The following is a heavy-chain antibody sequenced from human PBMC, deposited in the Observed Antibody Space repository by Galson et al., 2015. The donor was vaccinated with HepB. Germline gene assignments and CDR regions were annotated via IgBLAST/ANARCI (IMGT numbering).Heavy chain of an antibody. Sequence: SVKVSCKASGHTFTYRYLHWVRQAPGQPLEWMGWITPLNGNTNYAQKLQDRVTFTRDRSMSTAYMELSSLRSEDTAMYYCTSETDDAFDIWGQGTMVTVSS. CDR2: ITPLNGNT. J-gene: IGHJ3*02. V-gene: IGHV1-45*02. CDR3: TSETDDAFDI. D-gene: IGHD1-1*01. CDR1: GHTFTYRY.